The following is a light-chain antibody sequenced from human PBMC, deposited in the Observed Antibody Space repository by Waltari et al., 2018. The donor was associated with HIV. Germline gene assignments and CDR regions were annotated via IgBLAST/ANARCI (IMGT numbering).Light chain of an antibody. CDR3: CSYEGTYNYVM. V-gene: IGLV2-23*02. Sequence: QSALTQPASVSGSPGQSITISCTGSSSDIGSNNFVSWSQHHPDKAPTLIIYEVNKRSSVVSHHFSGSKSGNTASLTISGLQAEDEADYYCCSYEGTYNYVMFGGGTKVIVL. CDR1: SSDIGSNNF. J-gene: IGLJ3*02. CDR2: EVN.